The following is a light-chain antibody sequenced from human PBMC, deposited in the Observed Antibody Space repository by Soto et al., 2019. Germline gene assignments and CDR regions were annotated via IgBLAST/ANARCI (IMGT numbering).Light chain of an antibody. J-gene: IGLJ1*01. CDR3: SSYTSSSTLLYV. CDR1: SSDVGGYNY. Sequence: QSVLTQPASASGSPGQSITISCTGTSSDVGGYNYVSWYQQHPGKAPKLMIYDVSNRPSGVSNRFSGSKSGNTASLTISGLQAEDEADYYCSSYTSSSTLLYVFGTGTKLTVL. V-gene: IGLV2-14*01. CDR2: DVS.